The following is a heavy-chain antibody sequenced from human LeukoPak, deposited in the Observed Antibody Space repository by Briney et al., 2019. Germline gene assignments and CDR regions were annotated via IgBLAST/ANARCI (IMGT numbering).Heavy chain of an antibody. CDR1: GFTLSDYG. Sequence: GGSLRLSCVASGFTLSDYGMSWARQAPGKGLEWISYITTNSVMFYADSVEGRFAISRDNSKNTLYLQMNSLRAEDTALYYCAKDAQGLVRGGIYFDFWGQGSLVTVSS. V-gene: IGHV3-69-1*01. D-gene: IGHD6-19*01. J-gene: IGHJ4*02. CDR2: ITTNSVM. CDR3: AKDAQGLVRGGIYFDF.